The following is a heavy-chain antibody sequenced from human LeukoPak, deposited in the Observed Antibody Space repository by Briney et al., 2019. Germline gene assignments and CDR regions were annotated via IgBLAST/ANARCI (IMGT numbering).Heavy chain of an antibody. J-gene: IGHJ4*02. CDR2: IKQDGSEK. D-gene: IGHD1-26*01. Sequence: SGGSLRLSCVASGFTFSSYWMSWVRQAPGKGLECVADIKQDGSEKYYVDSVKGRFTISRDNAKNSLYLQMNSLRVEDTAVYYCARGKSGSYGTKGYWGQGTLVTVSS. CDR1: GFTFSSYW. V-gene: IGHV3-7*01. CDR3: ARGKSGSYGTKGY.